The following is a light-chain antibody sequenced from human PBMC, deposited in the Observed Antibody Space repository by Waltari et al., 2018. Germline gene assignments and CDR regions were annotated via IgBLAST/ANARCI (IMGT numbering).Light chain of an antibody. J-gene: IGKJ1*01. CDR2: GAS. CDR1: QSVSSN. Sequence: EIVMTQSPATLSVSPGERATLSCRASQSVSSNLAWYQQKPGPAPWLLIYGASTRATGIPARFSGSGSGTEFTLTISSLQSEDFAVYYCQQYNNWPWTFGQGTKVEIK. CDR3: QQYNNWPWT. V-gene: IGKV3-15*01.